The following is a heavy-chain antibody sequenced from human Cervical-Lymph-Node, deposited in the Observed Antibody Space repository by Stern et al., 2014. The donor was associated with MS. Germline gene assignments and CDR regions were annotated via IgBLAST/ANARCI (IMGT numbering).Heavy chain of an antibody. CDR1: GGTFSSYA. V-gene: IGHV1-69*01. CDR3: ASDSSSWQNYYYYGMDV. CDR2: IIPIFGTA. D-gene: IGHD6-13*01. J-gene: IGHJ6*02. Sequence: VHLVESGAEVKKPGSSVKVSCKASGGTFSSYAISWVRQAPGQGLEWMGGIIPIFGTANYAQKFQGRVTITADESTSTAYMELSSLRSEDTAVYYCASDSSSWQNYYYYGMDVWGQGTTVTVSS.